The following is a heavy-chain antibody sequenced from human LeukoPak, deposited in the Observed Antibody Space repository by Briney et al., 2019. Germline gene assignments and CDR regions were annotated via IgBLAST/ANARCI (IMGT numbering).Heavy chain of an antibody. J-gene: IGHJ4*02. Sequence: ASVKVSCKASGGTFSSYAISWVRQAPGQGLEWMGRIIPILGIANYAQKLQGRVTMTTDTSTSTAYMELRSLRSDDTAVYYCARSGYCSGGSCYLDYFDYWGQGTLVTVSS. V-gene: IGHV1-69*04. CDR2: IIPILGIA. D-gene: IGHD2-15*01. CDR3: ARSGYCSGGSCYLDYFDY. CDR1: GGTFSSYA.